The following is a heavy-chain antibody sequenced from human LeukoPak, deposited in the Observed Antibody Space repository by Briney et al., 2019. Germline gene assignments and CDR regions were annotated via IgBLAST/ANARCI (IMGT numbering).Heavy chain of an antibody. J-gene: IGHJ4*02. CDR2: VSGSGSHI. Sequence: GGSVRLSCAASGFTLRSYEMNWVRQAPGKGLEGVCYVSGSGSHIYYEVSVKGRFNISRDNAKNSLYLQMSSLRAEDTAIDYCARDVLRSDWWFDYWGQGTLVTVSS. CDR1: GFTLRSYE. D-gene: IGHD6-19*01. CDR3: ARDVLRSDWWFDY. V-gene: IGHV3-48*03.